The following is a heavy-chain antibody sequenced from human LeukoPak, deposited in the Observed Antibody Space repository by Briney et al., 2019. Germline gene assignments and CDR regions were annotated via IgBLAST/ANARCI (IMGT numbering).Heavy chain of an antibody. Sequence: ASVKVSCKASGYTFTGYYMHWVRQAPRQGLEWMGWINPNSGGTNYAQKFQGRVTMTRDTSISTAYMELSRLRSDDTAVDSCARVFVDIVVDNRNFDYWGQGTLVTVSS. CDR2: INPNSGGT. D-gene: IGHD2-2*03. CDR3: ARVFVDIVVDNRNFDY. V-gene: IGHV1-2*02. J-gene: IGHJ4*02. CDR1: GYTFTGYY.